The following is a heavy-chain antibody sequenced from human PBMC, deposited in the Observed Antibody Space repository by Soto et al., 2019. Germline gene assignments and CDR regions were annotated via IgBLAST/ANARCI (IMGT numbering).Heavy chain of an antibody. Sequence: EVQLLESGGGLVQPGGSLRLSCAASGFTFSSYAMSWVRQAPGKGLEWVSAISGSGGSTYYADSVKGRFTISRDNSKNTLYLQMNSLRAEDTAVYYCAKKYRSGAVAAPYYFDYWGQGTLVTVSS. CDR1: GFTFSSYA. D-gene: IGHD6-19*01. V-gene: IGHV3-23*01. CDR3: AKKYRSGAVAAPYYFDY. CDR2: ISGSGGST. J-gene: IGHJ4*02.